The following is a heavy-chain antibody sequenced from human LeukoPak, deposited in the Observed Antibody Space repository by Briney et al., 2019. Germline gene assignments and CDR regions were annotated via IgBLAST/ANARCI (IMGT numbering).Heavy chain of an antibody. CDR2: ISYDGSNK. CDR3: AKDRKLLWFGEFAYYYYYGMDV. Sequence: GGSLRLSCAASGFTFSSYGMHWVRQAPGKGLEWVAVISYDGSNKYYADSVKGRFTISRDNSKNTLYLQMNSLRAEDTAVYYCAKDRKLLWFGEFAYYYYYGMDVWGQGTTVTVSS. D-gene: IGHD3-10*01. V-gene: IGHV3-30*18. J-gene: IGHJ6*02. CDR1: GFTFSSYG.